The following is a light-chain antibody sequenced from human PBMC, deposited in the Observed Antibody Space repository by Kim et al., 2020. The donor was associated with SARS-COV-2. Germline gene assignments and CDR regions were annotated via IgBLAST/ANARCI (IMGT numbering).Light chain of an antibody. CDR3: QQYISYYT. Sequence: LCATVGDRVTITGRASQSVSSSLGWYQQKPGKAPKLLIYGAYRVENGVPSRFSGSGSGTEFTLTISSLQPDDFATYYCQQYISYYTFGQGTKLEI. CDR1: QSVSSS. J-gene: IGKJ2*01. V-gene: IGKV1-5*01. CDR2: GAY.